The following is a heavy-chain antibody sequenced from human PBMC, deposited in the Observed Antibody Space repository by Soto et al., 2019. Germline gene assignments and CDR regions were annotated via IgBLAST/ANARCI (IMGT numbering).Heavy chain of an antibody. J-gene: IGHJ4*02. D-gene: IGHD5-18*01. CDR3: ESGLWRYSYGHDY. V-gene: IGHV1-18*01. Sequence: QVQLVQSGAEVKKPGASVKVSCKASGYTFTSYGISWVRQAPGQGLEWMGWISAYNGNTNCAQKLQGRVTMTTDTSTSNAYMGLRGLRSGDPAVYYCESGLWRYSYGHDYCGQGTLVTVSS. CDR2: ISAYNGNT. CDR1: GYTFTSYG.